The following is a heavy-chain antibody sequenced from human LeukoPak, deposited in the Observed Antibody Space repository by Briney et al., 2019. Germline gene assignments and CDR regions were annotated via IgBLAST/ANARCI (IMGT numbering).Heavy chain of an antibody. J-gene: IGHJ4*02. CDR3: AKAIHSSSSGVVDY. V-gene: IGHV3-30*02. D-gene: IGHD6-6*01. Sequence: PGGSLRLSCAASGFIFSKYAMHWVRQAPGKWLERVTFIRYDGSNKYYAESVKGRFTISRDNSKNTLYLQMNSLRAEDTAVYYCAKAIHSSSSGVVDYWGQGTLVTVSS. CDR1: GFIFSKYA. CDR2: IRYDGSNK.